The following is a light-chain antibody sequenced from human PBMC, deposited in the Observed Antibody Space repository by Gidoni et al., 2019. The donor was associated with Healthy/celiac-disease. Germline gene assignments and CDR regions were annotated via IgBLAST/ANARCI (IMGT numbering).Light chain of an antibody. CDR3: CSYAGSSTFV. V-gene: IGLV2-23*02. CDR1: SRDVGSYNL. J-gene: IGLJ1*01. Sequence: PGQSITISCTGTSRDVGSYNLVSWYPQHPGKAPKLMIYEVSKRPSGVSNRFSGSKSGNTASLTISGLQAEDEADYYCCSYAGSSTFVFGTGTKVTVL. CDR2: EVS.